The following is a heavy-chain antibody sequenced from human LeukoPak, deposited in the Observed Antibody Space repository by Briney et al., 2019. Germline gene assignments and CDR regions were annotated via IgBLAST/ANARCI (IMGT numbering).Heavy chain of an antibody. J-gene: IGHJ5*02. CDR1: GYSFTSYW. CDR3: ASLSQRNWFDP. V-gene: IGHV5-51*01. D-gene: IGHD3-3*02. CDR2: IYPGDSDT. Sequence: GESLKISCKGAGYSFTSYWIGWVRQMPGKGLEWMGIIYPGDSDTRYSPSFQGQVTISADKSISTAYLQWSSLKASDTPMYYCASLSQRNWFDPWGQGTLVTVSS.